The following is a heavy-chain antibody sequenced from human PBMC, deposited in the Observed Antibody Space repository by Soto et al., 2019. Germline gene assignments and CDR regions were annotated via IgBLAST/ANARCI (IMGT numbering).Heavy chain of an antibody. V-gene: IGHV1-69*01. CDR3: ARGGVWSSSYYGWFDP. J-gene: IGHJ5*02. CDR1: GGTFSSYA. Sequence: QVQLVQSGAEVKKPGSSVKVSCKDSGGTFSSYAISWVRQAPGHGLEWMGGIIPIFGTANYAQKFQGRVTITADESTSTAYMELSSLRSEDTAVYYCARGGVWSSSYYGWFDPWGQGTLVTLSS. CDR2: IIPIFGTA. D-gene: IGHD6-6*01.